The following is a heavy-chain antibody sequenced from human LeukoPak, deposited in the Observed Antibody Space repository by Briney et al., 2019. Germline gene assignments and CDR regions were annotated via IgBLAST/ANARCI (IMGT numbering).Heavy chain of an antibody. J-gene: IGHJ4*02. CDR2: IRSKSNGGTT. CDR3: VRDYRYAGHESVY. V-gene: IGHV3-49*03. Sequence: GGSLRLSCTTSGFTFADYAMSWFRQAPGKGLEWVGFIRSKSNGGTTHYAASVEGRFTISRDDSNSIAYLQMNSLKTEDTAVYYCVRDYRYAGHESVYWGQGTLVTVSS. D-gene: IGHD5-12*01. CDR1: GFTFADYA.